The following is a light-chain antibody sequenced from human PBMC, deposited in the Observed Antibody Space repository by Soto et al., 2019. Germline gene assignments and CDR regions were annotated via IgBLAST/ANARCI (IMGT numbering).Light chain of an antibody. CDR2: SYN. Sequence: QSVLTQPPSASGTPGQRVTISCSGSTSNIGTNTVNWYQQLPGTAPKLLIYSYNQRPSGVPDRFSGSWSGTSASLAISGLQSEDEADYFCAAWDDGLNGVIFGGGTKLTVL. CDR3: AAWDDGLNGVI. CDR1: TSNIGTNT. V-gene: IGLV1-44*01. J-gene: IGLJ2*01.